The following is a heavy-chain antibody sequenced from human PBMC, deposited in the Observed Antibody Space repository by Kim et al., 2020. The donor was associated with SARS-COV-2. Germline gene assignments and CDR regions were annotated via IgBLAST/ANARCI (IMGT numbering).Heavy chain of an antibody. CDR3: VSKRADSSGFIDS. V-gene: IGHV4-61*03. Sequence: WCWLRQAPRGGMGWVGYIHHKGTTNYTPSLEGRVAMSVDTSSDRFSLNLMSLTPADTAVYYCVSKRADSSGFIDSWGQGTLAT. D-gene: IGHD3-22*01. J-gene: IGHJ4*02. CDR2: IHHKGTT.